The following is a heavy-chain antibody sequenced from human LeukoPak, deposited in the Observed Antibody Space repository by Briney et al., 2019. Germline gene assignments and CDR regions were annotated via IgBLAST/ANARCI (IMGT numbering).Heavy chain of an antibody. CDR3: ASLRAEIAARRQVQNWFDP. CDR1: GYTFTSYD. CDR2: MNPNSGNT. J-gene: IGHJ5*02. Sequence: GASVKVSCKASGYTFTSYDINWVRQATGQGLEWMGWMNPNSGNTGYAQKFQGRVTMTRSTSISTAYMELSSLRSEDTAVYYCASLRAEIAARRQVQNWFDPWGQGTLVTVSS. D-gene: IGHD6-6*01. V-gene: IGHV1-8*01.